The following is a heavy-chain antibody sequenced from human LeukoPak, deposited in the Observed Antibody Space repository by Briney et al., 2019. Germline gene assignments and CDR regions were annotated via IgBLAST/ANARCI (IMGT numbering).Heavy chain of an antibody. Sequence: SETLSLTCTVSGGSISSSSYYWGWIRQPPGKGLEWIGSIYYSGSTYYNPSLKSRVTISVDTSKNQFSLKLSSVTAADTAVYYCARIYLVYYGSESYKYYFDYWGQGMLVTVSS. J-gene: IGHJ4*02. CDR1: GGSISSSSYY. V-gene: IGHV4-39*07. D-gene: IGHD3-10*01. CDR3: ARIYLVYYGSESYKYYFDY. CDR2: IYYSGST.